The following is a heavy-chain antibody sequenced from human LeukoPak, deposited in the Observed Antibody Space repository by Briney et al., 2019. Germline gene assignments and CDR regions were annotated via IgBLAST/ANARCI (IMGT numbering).Heavy chain of an antibody. V-gene: IGHV4-59*01. D-gene: IGHD3-10*01. Sequence: SETLSLTCTVSGGSISSYYWSWIRQPPGKGLEGIGYIYYSGSTNYNPSLKSRVTISVDTSKNQFSLKLSSVTAADTAVYYCARPPGSYYKSIDYWGQGTLATVSS. CDR1: GGSISSYY. CDR3: ARPPGSYYKSIDY. J-gene: IGHJ4*02. CDR2: IYYSGST.